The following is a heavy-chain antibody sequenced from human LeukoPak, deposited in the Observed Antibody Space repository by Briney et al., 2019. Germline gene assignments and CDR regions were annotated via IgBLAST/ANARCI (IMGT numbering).Heavy chain of an antibody. V-gene: IGHV3-21*01. CDR2: INSHSSYI. J-gene: IGHJ4*02. Sequence: GGSLRLSCAVSGFIFSSYSMNWVRQAPGKGLEWVSSINSHSSYIYYEDSVKGRFTISRDNAKNSLYLQMNSLRVEDTGVYYCARAEGYCSSTSCYPADYWGQGTLVTVSS. CDR3: ARAEGYCSSTSCYPADY. CDR1: GFIFSSYS. D-gene: IGHD2-2*01.